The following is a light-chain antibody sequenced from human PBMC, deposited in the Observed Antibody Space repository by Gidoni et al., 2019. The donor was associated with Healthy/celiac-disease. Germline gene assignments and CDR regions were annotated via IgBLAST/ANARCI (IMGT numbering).Light chain of an antibody. CDR3: QSYDSSLSGYVV. V-gene: IGLV1-40*01. J-gene: IGLJ2*01. CDR2: GTS. CDR1: SSNIGAGYD. Sequence: QSVLTQPPSVSGAPGQRVTISCTGSSSNIGAGYDVHWYQQLPGTAPKLLIYGTSNRPSGVPDRFSGSKSGTSASLAITGLQAEDEADYYRQSYDSSLSGYVVFGGGTKLTVL.